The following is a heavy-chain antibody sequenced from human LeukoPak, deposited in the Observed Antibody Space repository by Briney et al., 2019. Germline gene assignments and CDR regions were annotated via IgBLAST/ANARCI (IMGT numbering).Heavy chain of an antibody. D-gene: IGHD3-10*01. J-gene: IGHJ6*02. V-gene: IGHV4-34*01. Sequence: SETLSLTCAVYGGSFSGYYWSWIRQPPGKGLEWIGEINHSGSTDYNPSLKSRVTISVDTSKNQFSLKLSSVTAADTAVYYCARMGRGVYYYYGMDVWGQGTTVTVSS. CDR1: GGSFSGYY. CDR3: ARMGRGVYYYYGMDV. CDR2: INHSGST.